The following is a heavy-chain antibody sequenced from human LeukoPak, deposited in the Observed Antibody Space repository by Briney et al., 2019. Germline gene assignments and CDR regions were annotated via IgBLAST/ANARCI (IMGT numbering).Heavy chain of an antibody. CDR3: ARGYYYGSGSYYTWFDP. D-gene: IGHD3-10*01. V-gene: IGHV4-34*01. Sequence: SETLSLTCAVYGGSFSGYYWSWIRQPPGKGLEWIGEINHSGSTNYNPSLKSRVTISVDTSKNQFSLKLSSVTAADTAVYYCARGYYYGSGSYYTWFDPWGQGTLVTVSS. CDR1: GGSFSGYY. J-gene: IGHJ5*02. CDR2: INHSGST.